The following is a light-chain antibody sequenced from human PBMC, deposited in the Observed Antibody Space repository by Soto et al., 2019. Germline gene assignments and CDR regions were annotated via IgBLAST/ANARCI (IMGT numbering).Light chain of an antibody. Sequence: DIQMTQSPSTLSASVGDRVTITCRASQSISSWLAWYQQKPGKAPNLLIYDASSLESGVPSRFSGSGSGTEFTLTIRSLQPYDFATYYCHQYNSYSTFGQGTKLEIK. CDR2: DAS. CDR1: QSISSW. CDR3: HQYNSYST. J-gene: IGKJ2*01. V-gene: IGKV1-5*01.